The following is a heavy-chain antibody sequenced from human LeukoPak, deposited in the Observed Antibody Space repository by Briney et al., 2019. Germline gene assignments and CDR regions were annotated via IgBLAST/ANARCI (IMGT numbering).Heavy chain of an antibody. CDR3: ARDPSIVDAFDI. Sequence: PSETLSLTCTVSGGSISSYYWSWIRQPPGKGLEWIGYIYYSGSTNYNPSLKSRVTISLDTSKNQFSLKLSYVTAADTAVNYCARDPSIVDAFDIWGQGTMVTVSS. CDR1: GGSISSYY. J-gene: IGHJ3*02. D-gene: IGHD1-26*01. CDR2: IYYSGST. V-gene: IGHV4-59*01.